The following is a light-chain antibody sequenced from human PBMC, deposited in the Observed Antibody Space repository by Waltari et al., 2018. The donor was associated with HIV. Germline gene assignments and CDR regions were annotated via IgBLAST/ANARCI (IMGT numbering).Light chain of an antibody. CDR3: QHYGSSPPPT. Sequence: EIVLTQSPGTLSLSPGERATLSCRASQSVASNYIAWYQQRPGQAPRFLIYGASSRADFTLTISRLEPEDFGMYYCQHYGSSPPPTFGQGTRLEIK. CDR2: GAS. J-gene: IGKJ5*01. CDR1: QSVASNY. V-gene: IGKV3-20*01.